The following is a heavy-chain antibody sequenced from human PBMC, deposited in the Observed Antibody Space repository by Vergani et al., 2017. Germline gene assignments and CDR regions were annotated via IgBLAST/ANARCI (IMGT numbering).Heavy chain of an antibody. Sequence: QVQLVQSGAEVKKPGASVKVSCKASGYTFTGYYMHWVRQAPGQGLEWMGWINPNSGGTNYAQKFQGRVTMTRDTSISTAYMELSRLRSDDTAVYYCGRDHVHVVVVAATGWFDPWGQGTLVTVSS. CDR1: GYTFTGYY. CDR2: INPNSGGT. CDR3: GRDHVHVVVVAATGWFDP. J-gene: IGHJ5*02. V-gene: IGHV1-2*02. D-gene: IGHD2-15*01.